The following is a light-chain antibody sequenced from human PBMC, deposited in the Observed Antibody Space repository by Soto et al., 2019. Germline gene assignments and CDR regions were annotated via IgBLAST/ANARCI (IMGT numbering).Light chain of an antibody. V-gene: IGKV3-11*01. CDR2: DAS. CDR1: QSVSAN. J-gene: IGKJ4*01. CDR3: QERTSWPPSLT. Sequence: EVVLTQSPATLSLSPGERAILSCRASQSVSANLGWYQQRPGQPPRLLIYDASNRAAGIPARFSGSGAGTHVTLTISNLESEDFGVYYCQERTSWPPSLTFGGGTRVEI.